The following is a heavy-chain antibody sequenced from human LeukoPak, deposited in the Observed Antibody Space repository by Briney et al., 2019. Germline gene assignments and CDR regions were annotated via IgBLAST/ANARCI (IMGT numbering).Heavy chain of an antibody. CDR2: ISPSGGST. CDR3: ARDLSRWLVQGY. J-gene: IGHJ4*02. D-gene: IGHD6-19*01. Sequence: GSVKVSCKASGYTFTSYYMHWVRQAPGQGLEWMGIISPSGGSTSYAQKFQGRVTMTRDTSTSTVYMELSSLRSEDTAVYYSARDLSRWLVQGYWGQGTPVTVSS. V-gene: IGHV1-46*01. CDR1: GYTFTSYY.